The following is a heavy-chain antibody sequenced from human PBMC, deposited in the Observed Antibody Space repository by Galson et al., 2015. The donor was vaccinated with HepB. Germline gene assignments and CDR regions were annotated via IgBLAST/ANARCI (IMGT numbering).Heavy chain of an antibody. CDR2: IYSGNT. CDR3: AKNPPGGDYYYQGMDV. J-gene: IGHJ6*02. CDR1: GASISNSDYF. Sequence: SETLSLTCGVSGASISNSDYFWAWIRQPPGEGLEWIGSIYSGNTYYNPSLKSRVNISADTSKSQISLKLTSVTAADTAIYYCAKNPPGGDYYYQGMDVWGQGTTVTVSS. D-gene: IGHD3-16*01. V-gene: IGHV4-39*07.